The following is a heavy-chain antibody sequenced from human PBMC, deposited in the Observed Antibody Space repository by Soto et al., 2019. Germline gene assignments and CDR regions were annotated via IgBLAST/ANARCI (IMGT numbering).Heavy chain of an antibody. CDR3: ARAGYRSGWPNFDY. CDR2: INPSGGST. J-gene: IGHJ4*02. V-gene: IGHV1-46*01. D-gene: IGHD6-19*01. CDR1: GYTFTNYY. Sequence: ASVKVSCKASGYTFTNYYIHWVRQAPGQGLEWMGIINPSGGSTSYAQKFQGRVTMTRDTSTSTVYMELSSLRSEDTAVYYCARAGYRSGWPNFDYWGQGNPVTVPQ.